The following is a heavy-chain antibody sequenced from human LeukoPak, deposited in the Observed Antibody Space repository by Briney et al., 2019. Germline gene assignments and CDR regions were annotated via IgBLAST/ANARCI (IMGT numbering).Heavy chain of an antibody. D-gene: IGHD3-16*01. CDR3: ARGEIMAFEGWFDP. CDR2: IYYSGST. Sequence: PSETLSLTCTASGGSISSSSYYWGWIRQPPGKGLEWIGSIYYSGSTYYNPSLKSRVTISVDTSKNQFSLKLSSVTAADTAVYYCARGEIMAFEGWFDPWGQGTLVTVSS. J-gene: IGHJ5*02. V-gene: IGHV4-39*07. CDR1: GGSISSSSYY.